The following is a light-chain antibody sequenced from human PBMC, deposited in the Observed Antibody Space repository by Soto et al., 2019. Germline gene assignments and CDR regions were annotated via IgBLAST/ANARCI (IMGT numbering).Light chain of an antibody. CDR3: SSYSTSFFYV. CDR2: GNS. J-gene: IGLJ1*01. Sequence: QSVLTQPPSVSGAPGQRVTISCTGSNSNIGAGYDVHWYQQLPGTAPKLLIYGNSNRPSGVPDRFSGSKSGTSASLTITGLQAEDEADYYCSSYSTSFFYVFGTGTKVTVL. CDR1: NSNIGAGYD. V-gene: IGLV1-40*01.